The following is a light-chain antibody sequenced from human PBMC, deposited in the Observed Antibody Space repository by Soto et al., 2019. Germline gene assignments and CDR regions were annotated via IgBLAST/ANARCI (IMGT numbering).Light chain of an antibody. Sequence: QSVLTQPASVSGSPGQSITISCTGTSSDIGGYNYVSWYQHYPGKVPKVIIYEVGNRPSGVSNRFSGSKSGNTASLTISGLQAEDEADYYCGSFSSTSTPSLFGSGPKATVL. V-gene: IGLV2-14*01. CDR2: EVG. J-gene: IGLJ6*01. CDR3: GSFSSTSTPSL. CDR1: SSDIGGYNY.